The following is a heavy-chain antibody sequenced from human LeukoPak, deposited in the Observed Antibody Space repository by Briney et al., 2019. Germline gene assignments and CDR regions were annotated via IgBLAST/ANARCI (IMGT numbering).Heavy chain of an antibody. Sequence: GGSLRLSCAASGFTFSDHYMDWVRQAPGKGLEWVGRIRNRVNSGTTEYAPSVKGRFTISRDDSKNSLYLQMNSLKTEDTALSYCTRSNGDMTYFDFWGQGTLVTVSS. CDR2: IRNRVNSGTT. D-gene: IGHD4-17*01. J-gene: IGHJ4*02. CDR3: TRSNGDMTYFDF. CDR1: GFTFSDHY. V-gene: IGHV3-72*01.